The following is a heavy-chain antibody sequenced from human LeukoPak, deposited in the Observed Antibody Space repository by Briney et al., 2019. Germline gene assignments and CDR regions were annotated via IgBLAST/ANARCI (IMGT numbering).Heavy chain of an antibody. V-gene: IGHV4-34*01. D-gene: IGHD1-26*01. CDR2: INHSGST. CDR1: GGSFSSYY. CDR3: ARWMTLGATVLDY. J-gene: IGHJ4*01. Sequence: SETLSLTCAVSGGSFSSYYWSWIRQPPGKGLEWIGEINHSGSTNYNPSLKSRVTISVDTSKNQFSLKLSSVTAADTALYYCARWMTLGATVLDYWGQGTLVTVSS.